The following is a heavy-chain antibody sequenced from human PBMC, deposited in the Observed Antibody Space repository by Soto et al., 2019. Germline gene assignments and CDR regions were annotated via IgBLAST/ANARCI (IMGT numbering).Heavy chain of an antibody. D-gene: IGHD5-12*01. CDR2: IDWDDDK. V-gene: IGHV2-70*01. CDR1: GFSLSTSGMC. CDR3: AADIDASLPYVNY. J-gene: IGHJ4*02. Sequence: LVNPTQTLTLTCTFSGFSLSTSGMCVSWIRQPPGKALEWLALIDWDDDKYYSTSLKTRLTISKDTSKNQVVLTMTNMDPVDTATYCGAADIDASLPYVNYWGQGPVVTVS.